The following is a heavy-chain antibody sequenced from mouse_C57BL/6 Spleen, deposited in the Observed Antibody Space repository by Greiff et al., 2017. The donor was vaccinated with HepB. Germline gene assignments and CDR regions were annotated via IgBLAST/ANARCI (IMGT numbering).Heavy chain of an antibody. CDR1: GYTFTSYW. CDR2: IYPGSGST. J-gene: IGHJ4*01. D-gene: IGHD2-12*01. Sequence: VQLQQPGAELVKPGASVKMSCKASGYTFTSYWITWVKQRPGQGLEWIGDIYPGSGSTNYNEKFKSKATLTVDTSSSTAYMQLSSLTSEDSAVYYCARVDTKTLYYAMDYWGQGTSVTVSS. CDR3: ARVDTKTLYYAMDY. V-gene: IGHV1-55*01.